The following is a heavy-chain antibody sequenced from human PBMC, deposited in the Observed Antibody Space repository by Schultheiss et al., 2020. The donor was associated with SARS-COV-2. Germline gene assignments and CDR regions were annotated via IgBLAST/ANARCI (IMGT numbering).Heavy chain of an antibody. Sequence: GGSLRLSCAASGFTFSSYAMSWVRQAPGKGLEWVSAISGSGGSTYYADSVKGRFTISRDNAKNSLYLQMNSLRAEDTAVYYCARVGGYYDSSGYYAYWGQGTLVTVSS. CDR2: ISGSGGST. V-gene: IGHV3-23*01. J-gene: IGHJ4*02. D-gene: IGHD3-22*01. CDR1: GFTFSSYA. CDR3: ARVGGYYDSSGYYAY.